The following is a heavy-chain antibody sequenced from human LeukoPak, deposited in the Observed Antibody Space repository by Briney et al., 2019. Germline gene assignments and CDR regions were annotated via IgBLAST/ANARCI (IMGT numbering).Heavy chain of an antibody. D-gene: IGHD5-18*01. J-gene: IGHJ6*02. V-gene: IGHV1-46*01. CDR1: GYTFTSYY. Sequence: RVASVKVSCKASGYTFTSYYMHWVRQAPGQGLEWMGIINPSGGSTSYAQKFQGRVTITRDTSASTAYMELSSLRSEDTAVYYCARTAVDTAMSPGMDVWGQGTTVTVSS. CDR3: ARTAVDTAMSPGMDV. CDR2: INPSGGST.